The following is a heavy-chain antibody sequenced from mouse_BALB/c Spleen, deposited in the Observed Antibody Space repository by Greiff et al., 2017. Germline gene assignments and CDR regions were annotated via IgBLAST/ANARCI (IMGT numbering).Heavy chain of an antibody. CDR2: IDPSDSYT. CDR3: TRGQGNSFAY. Sequence: VQLQQPGAELVKPGASVKMSCKASGYTFTSYWMHWVKQRPGQGLEWIGVIDPSDSYTSYNQKFKGKATLTVDTSSSTAYMQLSSLTSEDSAVYYCTRGQGNSFAYWGQGTLVTVSA. CDR1: GYTFTSYW. V-gene: IGHV1S127*01. J-gene: IGHJ3*01.